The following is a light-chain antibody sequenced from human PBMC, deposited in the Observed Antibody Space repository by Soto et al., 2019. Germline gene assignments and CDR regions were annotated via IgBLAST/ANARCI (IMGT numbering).Light chain of an antibody. CDR2: GAS. V-gene: IGKV3-20*01. Sequence: EIVLTQSPGTLSLSPGERATLSCRASQSVRSNYLAWYQQKPGQAPRLLIYGASSRATGIPDRFSGTGSGTDITLAISRLEPDDFAVYYCQQYGGSPYTFGQGTKLEIK. CDR1: QSVRSNY. CDR3: QQYGGSPYT. J-gene: IGKJ2*01.